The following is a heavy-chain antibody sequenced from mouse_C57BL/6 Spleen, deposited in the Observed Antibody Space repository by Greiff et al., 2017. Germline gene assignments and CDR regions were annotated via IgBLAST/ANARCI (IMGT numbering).Heavy chain of an antibody. CDR3: ARGGYYGSSSYFDY. J-gene: IGHJ2*01. CDR1: GFTFSSYT. D-gene: IGHD1-1*01. V-gene: IGHV5-9*01. CDR2: ISGGGDT. Sequence: EVKLVESGGGLVKPGGSLKLSCAASGFTFSSYTMSWVRQTPEKRLEWVATISGGGDTYYPDSVKGRFTISRDNAKNTLYLQMSSLRSEDTALYYCARGGYYGSSSYFDYWGQGTTLTVSS.